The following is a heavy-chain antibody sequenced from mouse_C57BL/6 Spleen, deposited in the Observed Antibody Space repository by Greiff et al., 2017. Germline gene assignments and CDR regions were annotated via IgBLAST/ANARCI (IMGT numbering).Heavy chain of an antibody. J-gene: IGHJ2*01. CDR1: GFGFNTYA. Sequence: EVKLVESGGGLVQPKGSLKLSCAASGFGFNTYAMNWVRQAPGKGLEWVARIRSKSNNYATYYADSVKDRFTISRDDSESMLYLQMNNLKTEDTAMYYCVSQDIGGYDYFDYWGQGTTLTVSS. CDR3: VSQDIGGYDYFDY. CDR2: IRSKSNNYAT. D-gene: IGHD2-2*01. V-gene: IGHV10-1*01.